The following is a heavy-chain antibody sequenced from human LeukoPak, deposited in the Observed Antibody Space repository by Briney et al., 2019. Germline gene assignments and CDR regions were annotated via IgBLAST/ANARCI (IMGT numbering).Heavy chain of an antibody. Sequence: ASVKVSCKASGYNFATYGITWVRQAPGQGLEWMGWLNVYNGNTNSAQKLQGRVTMTTDTSTSTAYMELRSLRSDDTAVYYCARAKILDCSGGSCFLKLAHYYYYGMDVWGQGTTVTVSS. D-gene: IGHD2-15*01. CDR3: ARAKILDCSGGSCFLKLAHYYYYGMDV. CDR2: LNVYNGNT. J-gene: IGHJ6*02. CDR1: GYNFATYG. V-gene: IGHV1-18*01.